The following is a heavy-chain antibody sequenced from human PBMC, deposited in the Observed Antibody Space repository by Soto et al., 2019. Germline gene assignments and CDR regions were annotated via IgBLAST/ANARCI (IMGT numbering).Heavy chain of an antibody. J-gene: IGHJ6*02. CDR1: GFSLRAYD. CDR3: ARAYSGLLTRPSGYYYAMAG. Sequence: RILSCAASGFSLRAYDMHWVRQAEGKGLEWGSALGAADAPYYLVSVKDRFTISRENAKNSLYLQMNNLSAGDTAVYYCARAYSGLLTRPSGYYYAMAGRAHVTSV. V-gene: IGHV3-13*05. CDR2: LGAADAP. D-gene: IGHD3-9*01.